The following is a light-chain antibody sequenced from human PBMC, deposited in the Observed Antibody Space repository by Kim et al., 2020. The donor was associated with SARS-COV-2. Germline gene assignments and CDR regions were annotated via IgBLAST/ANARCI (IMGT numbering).Light chain of an antibody. Sequence: RATINCKSSQSVLHSSNNKNYLAWYQQKPGQPPKLLVYWASTRESGVPDRFSGSGSETDFTLTISSLQAEDVAVYYCQHYYNLPYTFGQGTKLEI. J-gene: IGKJ2*01. CDR1: QSVLHSSNNKNY. CDR2: WAS. CDR3: QHYYNLPYT. V-gene: IGKV4-1*01.